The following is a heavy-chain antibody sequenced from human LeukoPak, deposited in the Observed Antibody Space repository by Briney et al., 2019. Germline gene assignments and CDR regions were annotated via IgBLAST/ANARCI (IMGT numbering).Heavy chain of an antibody. CDR1: GFTFSSYW. Sequence: GGSLRLSCAASGFTFSSYWMSWVRQAPGKGLEWVANIKQDGSEKYYVDSVKGRFTISRDNAKNSLYLQMNSLRAEDTAVYYCARDHYGDSRFGYSWFDPWGQGTLVTVSS. J-gene: IGHJ5*02. CDR3: ARDHYGDSRFGYSWFDP. V-gene: IGHV3-7*01. CDR2: IKQDGSEK. D-gene: IGHD4-17*01.